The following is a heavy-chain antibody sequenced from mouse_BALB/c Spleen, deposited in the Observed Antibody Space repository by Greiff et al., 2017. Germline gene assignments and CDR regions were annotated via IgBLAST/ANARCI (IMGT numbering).Heavy chain of an antibody. CDR2: INPYNDGT. J-gene: IGHJ3*01. V-gene: IGHV1-14*01. CDR1: GYTFTSYV. CDR3: ARSGVYYGNSWFAY. D-gene: IGHD2-1*01. Sequence: EVQLQQSGPELVKPGASVKMSCKASGYTFTSYVMHWVKQKPGQGLEWIGYINPYNDGTKYNEKFKGKATLTSDKSSSTAYMELSSLTSEDSAVYYCARSGVYYGNSWFAYWGQGTLVTVSA.